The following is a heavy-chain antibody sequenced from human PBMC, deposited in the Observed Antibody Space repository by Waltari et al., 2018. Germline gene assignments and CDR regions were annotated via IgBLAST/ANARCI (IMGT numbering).Heavy chain of an antibody. V-gene: IGHV1-69-2*01. D-gene: IGHD3-10*01. CDR3: AADRRVQGIVYGWFDP. CDR1: GYTLTDSY. Sequence: EVQLVQSGAEVKKPGATVKISCKVSGYTLTDSYMYWVQQAPGKGPEWMGLIDPEDGETIYAEKFQGRVTITADTSADTVYMELSSLRFEDTAVYYCAADRRVQGIVYGWFDPWGQGTLVTVSS. CDR2: IDPEDGET. J-gene: IGHJ5*02.